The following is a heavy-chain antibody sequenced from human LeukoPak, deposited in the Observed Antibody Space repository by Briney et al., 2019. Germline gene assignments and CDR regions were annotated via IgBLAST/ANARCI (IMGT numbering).Heavy chain of an antibody. Sequence: GGSLRLSCAASGFTFSSYATSRVRQAPGKGLEWVSAISGSGGSTYYADSVKGRFTISRDNSKNTLYLQMSSLRAEDTAVYYCAKDGTKQWLVAGNWFNPWGQGTLVTVSS. CDR2: ISGSGGST. J-gene: IGHJ5*02. D-gene: IGHD6-19*01. CDR1: GFTFSSYA. CDR3: AKDGTKQWLVAGNWFNP. V-gene: IGHV3-23*01.